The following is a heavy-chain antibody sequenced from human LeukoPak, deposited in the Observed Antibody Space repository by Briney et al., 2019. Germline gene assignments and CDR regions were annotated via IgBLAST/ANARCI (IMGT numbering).Heavy chain of an antibody. CDR3: AKDRGYCSSTSCLLFWFDP. CDR1: GFTFSSYG. CDR2: ISGSGGST. J-gene: IGHJ5*02. V-gene: IGHV3-23*01. Sequence: GGSLRLSCAASGFTFSSYGMGWVRQAPGKGLEWVSAISGSGGSTYYADSVKGRFTISRDNSKNTLYLQMNSLRAEDTAVYYCAKDRGYCSSTSCLLFWFDPWGQGTLVTVSS. D-gene: IGHD2-2*01.